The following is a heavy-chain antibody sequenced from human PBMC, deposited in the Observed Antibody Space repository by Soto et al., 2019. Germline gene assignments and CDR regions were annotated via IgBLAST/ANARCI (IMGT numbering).Heavy chain of an antibody. CDR1: GDSVSSNSAA. CDR2: TYYRSKWYN. Sequence: SQTLSLTCAISGDSVSSNSAAWNWIRQSPSRGLEWLGRTYYRSKWYNDYAVSVKSRITINPDTSKNQFSLQLNSVTPEDTAVYYCARNVPLEIDNGRDAFDIWGQGTMVTVSS. J-gene: IGHJ3*02. D-gene: IGHD1-1*01. V-gene: IGHV6-1*01. CDR3: ARNVPLEIDNGRDAFDI.